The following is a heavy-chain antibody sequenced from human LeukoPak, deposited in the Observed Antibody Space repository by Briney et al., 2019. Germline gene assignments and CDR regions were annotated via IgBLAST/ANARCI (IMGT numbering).Heavy chain of an antibody. V-gene: IGHV4-30-2*01. CDR2: IYHSGST. CDR3: ARDRNGYNYFDY. D-gene: IGHD5-24*01. J-gene: IGHJ4*02. Sequence: PSQTLSLTCAVSGGSISSGGYSWSWIRQPPGKGLEWIGYIYHSGSTYYNPSLKSRVTISVDRSKNQFSLKLSSVTAADTAVYYCARDRNGYNYFDYWGQGTLVTVSS. CDR1: GGSISSGGYS.